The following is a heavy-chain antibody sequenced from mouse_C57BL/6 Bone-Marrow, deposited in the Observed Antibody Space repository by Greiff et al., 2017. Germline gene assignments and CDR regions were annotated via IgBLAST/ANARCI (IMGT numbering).Heavy chain of an antibody. CDR1: GFSLTSYG. D-gene: IGHD3-2*02. CDR3: ARRGQLRLQKETWYFDY. J-gene: IGHJ2*01. V-gene: IGHV2-2*01. Sequence: VNVVESGPGLVQPSQSLSITCTVSGFSLTSYGVHWVRQSPGKGLEWLGVIWSGGSTDYNAAFISRLSISKDNSKSQVFFKMNSLQADDTAIYYCARRGQLRLQKETWYFDYWGQGTTLTVSS. CDR2: IWSGGST.